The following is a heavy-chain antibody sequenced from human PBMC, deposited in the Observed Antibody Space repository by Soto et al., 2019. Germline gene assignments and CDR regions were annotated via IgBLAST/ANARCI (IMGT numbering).Heavy chain of an antibody. Sequence: XSVKVSCKASGYPFTSYYMHWVRQAPGQGLEWMGIINPSGGSTSYAQKFQGRVTMTRDTSTSTVYMELSSLRSEDTAVYYCARDRGGDFWSGRGPFDPWGQGTLVTVSS. V-gene: IGHV1-46*01. CDR2: INPSGGST. CDR3: ARDRGGDFWSGRGPFDP. J-gene: IGHJ5*02. CDR1: GYPFTSYY. D-gene: IGHD3-3*01.